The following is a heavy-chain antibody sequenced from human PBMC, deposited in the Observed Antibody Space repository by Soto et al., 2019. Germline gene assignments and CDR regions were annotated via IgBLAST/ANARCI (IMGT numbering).Heavy chain of an antibody. CDR2: IHGDGDYS. CDR3: AKNRGAGDYTNWAFAV. J-gene: IGHJ2*01. V-gene: IGHV3-23*01. D-gene: IGHD2-2*02. Sequence: EVQLLDSGGGLVQPGGSLRLSCAASGFMFSCCAMSWVRQAPGKGLEWVSTIHGDGDYSHYTDSVEGRFTISRDNSRNALYLQMDSLRADDTATYYCAKNRGAGDYTNWAFAVWVRGTLVAVSS. CDR1: GFMFSCCA.